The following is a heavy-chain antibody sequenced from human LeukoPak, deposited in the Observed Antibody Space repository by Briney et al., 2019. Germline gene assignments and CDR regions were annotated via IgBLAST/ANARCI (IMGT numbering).Heavy chain of an antibody. CDR1: GDTFRNYG. Sequence: SVKVSCKASGDTFRNYGISWVRQTPGQGLEWMGNLIPIFGSTNYAQKFQGRVTITADESMTTGYMELSSPRSEDTAIYYCAREPFNDYGLYFDSWGEGTPVTVSS. CDR2: LIPIFGST. D-gene: IGHD4-17*01. J-gene: IGHJ4*02. CDR3: AREPFNDYGLYFDS. V-gene: IGHV1-69*13.